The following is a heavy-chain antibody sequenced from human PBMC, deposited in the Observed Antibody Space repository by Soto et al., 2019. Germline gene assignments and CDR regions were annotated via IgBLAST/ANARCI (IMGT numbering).Heavy chain of an antibody. Sequence: ASETLSLTCAVYGGSFSGYYWSWIRQPPGKGLEWIGEINHSGSTNYNPSLKSRVTISVDTSKNQFSLKLSSVTAADTAVFYFARARRPAAIGYYYYYMDVWGKGTTVTVSS. CDR2: INHSGST. CDR1: GGSFSGYY. CDR3: ARARRPAAIGYYYYYMDV. V-gene: IGHV4-34*01. D-gene: IGHD2-2*01. J-gene: IGHJ6*03.